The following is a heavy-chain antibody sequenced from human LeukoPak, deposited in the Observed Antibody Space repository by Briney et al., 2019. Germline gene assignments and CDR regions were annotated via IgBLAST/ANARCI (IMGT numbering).Heavy chain of an antibody. V-gene: IGHV3-48*04. Sequence: GGSLRLSCAASGFTVSSNYMSWVRQAPGKGLGWVSYISSSSSTIYYADSVKGRFTISRDNAKNSLYLQMNSLRAEDTAVYYCAKDFYCSSTSCTRRMYYYYYMDVWGKGTTVTISS. CDR2: ISSSSSTI. D-gene: IGHD2-2*01. J-gene: IGHJ6*03. CDR3: AKDFYCSSTSCTRRMYYYYYMDV. CDR1: GFTVSSNY.